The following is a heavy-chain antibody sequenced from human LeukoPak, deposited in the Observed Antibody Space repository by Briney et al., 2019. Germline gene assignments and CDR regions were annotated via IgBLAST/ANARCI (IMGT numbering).Heavy chain of an antibody. V-gene: IGHV3-23*01. CDR3: AKDYSSGWYPIDY. J-gene: IGHJ4*02. CDR1: GFIFSNYA. CDR2: ISSRGDST. Sequence: GGSLRLSCAASGFIFSNYAMSWVRQVPGRGLEWVSTISSRGDSTYVADSVKGRFTISRDNSKNTLYLQMNSLRAEDTAVYYCAKDYSSGWYPIDYWGQGTLVTVSS. D-gene: IGHD6-19*01.